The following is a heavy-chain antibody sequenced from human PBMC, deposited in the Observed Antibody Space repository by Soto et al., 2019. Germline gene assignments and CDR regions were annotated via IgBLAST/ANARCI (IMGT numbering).Heavy chain of an antibody. J-gene: IGHJ4*02. D-gene: IGHD6-19*01. CDR3: AGSSGWLLSH. CDR1: GFTLGSFW. Sequence: EVLLEESGGGLVQPGGSLRLSCVGSGFTLGSFWLTWVRQAPGKGREGGTTIKQDGSEALYVDSVRGRFTISRDNAKNSLFLQMNNLRADDTALYYCAGSSGWLLSHWGQGTLVTVSS. CDR2: IKQDGSEA. V-gene: IGHV3-7*04.